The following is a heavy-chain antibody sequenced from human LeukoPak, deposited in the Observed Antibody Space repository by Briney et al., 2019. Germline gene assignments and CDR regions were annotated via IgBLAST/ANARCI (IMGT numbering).Heavy chain of an antibody. D-gene: IGHD6-13*01. V-gene: IGHV4-39*07. J-gene: IGHJ4*02. Sequence: SETLSLACTVSGGSVGSSSYYWGWVRQPPGKGLEWIGYISNSGSTYYNPSLKSRVTISVDTSKTQFSLKLSSVTAADTAVYYCARDHGSSNWYYYWGQGTLVTVAS. CDR2: ISNSGST. CDR3: ARDHGSSNWYYY. CDR1: GGSVGSSSYY.